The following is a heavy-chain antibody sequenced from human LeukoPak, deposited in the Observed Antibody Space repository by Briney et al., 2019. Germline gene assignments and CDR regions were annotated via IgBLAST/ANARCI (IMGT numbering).Heavy chain of an antibody. CDR3: TRHDTVIRGWFDP. CDR1: GFTFSSYW. J-gene: IGHJ5*02. CDR2: ISSSSNTI. Sequence: TGGSLRLSCAASGFTFSSYWMHWVRQAPGKGLVWLSYISSSSNTIYYADSVKGRFTISRDNAKDTLYLQMNSLRDEDTAVYYCTRHDTVIRGWFDPWGQGTRVTVSS. D-gene: IGHD4-11*01. V-gene: IGHV3-48*02.